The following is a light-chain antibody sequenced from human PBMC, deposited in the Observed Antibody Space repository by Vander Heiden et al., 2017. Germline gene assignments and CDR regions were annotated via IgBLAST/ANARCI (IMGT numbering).Light chain of an antibody. CDR3: SSYTSSSTWV. V-gene: IGLV2-14*01. J-gene: IGLJ3*02. CDR2: DVS. CDR1: SSDVGGYNY. Sequence: QSALTQPASVSESPGQSITIPCTGTSSDVGGYNYVSWYQQHPGKAPKLMIYDVSNRPSGVSNRFSGSKSGNTASLTISGLQAEDEADYYCSSYTSSSTWVFGGGTKLTVL.